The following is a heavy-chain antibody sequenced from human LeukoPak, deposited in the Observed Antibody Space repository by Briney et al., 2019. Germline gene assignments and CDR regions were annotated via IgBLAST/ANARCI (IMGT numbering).Heavy chain of an antibody. Sequence: GGSLRLSCAASGFTFSDYYMSWIRQAPGKGLEWVSYISSSGSTIYYADSVKGRFTISRDNAKNSLYLQMTSLRAEDTAVYFCARDDPLSGYNFDYWGQGTLVTVSS. J-gene: IGHJ4*02. CDR2: ISSSGSTI. CDR3: ARDDPLSGYNFDY. D-gene: IGHD3-9*01. V-gene: IGHV3-11*04. CDR1: GFTFSDYY.